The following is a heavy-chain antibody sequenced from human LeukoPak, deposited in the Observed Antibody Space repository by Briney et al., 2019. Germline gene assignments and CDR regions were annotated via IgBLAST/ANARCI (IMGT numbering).Heavy chain of an antibody. J-gene: IGHJ4*02. Sequence: SETLSLTCTVSGGSISSYYWNWIRQPPGKGLEWIGYINYRGGTNYDPSLKSRVTISLDTSKNQFSLKLSSVTAADTAVYYCARYDSSGYYFDYWGQGTLVTVSS. V-gene: IGHV4-59*08. CDR2: INYRGGT. D-gene: IGHD3-22*01. CDR3: ARYDSSGYYFDY. CDR1: GGSISSYY.